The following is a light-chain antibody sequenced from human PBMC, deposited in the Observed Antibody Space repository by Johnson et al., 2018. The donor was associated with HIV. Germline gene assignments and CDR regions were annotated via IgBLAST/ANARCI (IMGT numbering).Light chain of an antibody. CDR3: GTWDSSLSALYV. J-gene: IGLJ1*01. Sequence: HSVLTQPPSVSAAPGQKVTISCSGSSSNIGNNYVSWYQQVPGTAPKVLIYDNNKRPSGIPDRFSGSKSGTSATLGITGLQTGDEADYYCGTWDSSLSALYVFGTGTKVTVL. CDR1: SSNIGNNY. V-gene: IGLV1-51*01. CDR2: DNN.